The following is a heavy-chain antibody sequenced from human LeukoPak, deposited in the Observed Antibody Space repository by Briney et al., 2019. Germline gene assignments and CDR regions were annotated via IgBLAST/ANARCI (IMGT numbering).Heavy chain of an antibody. D-gene: IGHD3-10*01. CDR2: INPSSGST. Sequence: AAVKVSCKASGYTFTSYYIHWVRQAPGQGLEWMGIINPSSGSTSYAQKFQGRVTMTGDTSTSTVYMELSSLRSEDTAVYYCARVVGSYYGSGSYPYYFDYWGQGTLVTVSS. V-gene: IGHV1-46*01. CDR3: ARVVGSYYGSGSYPYYFDY. CDR1: GYTFTSYY. J-gene: IGHJ4*02.